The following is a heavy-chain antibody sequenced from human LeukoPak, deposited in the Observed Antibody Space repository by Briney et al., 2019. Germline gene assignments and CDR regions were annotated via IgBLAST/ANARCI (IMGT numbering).Heavy chain of an antibody. J-gene: IGHJ4*02. CDR2: IGGDGVA. CDR3: AKDRANWAIDD. D-gene: IGHD2-2*02. V-gene: IGHV3-69-1*01. Sequence: GGSLRLSCAASGFTFTNNPMNWDRQAPGKGLEWVSYIGGDGVAFYADSVKGRFTMSKDDARKSLYLQMSSLRVEDTALYYCAKDRANWAIDDWGQGTQVTVSS. CDR1: GFTFTNNP.